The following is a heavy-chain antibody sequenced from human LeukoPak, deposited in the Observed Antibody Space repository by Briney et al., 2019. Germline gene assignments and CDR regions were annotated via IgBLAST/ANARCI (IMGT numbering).Heavy chain of an antibody. D-gene: IGHD4/OR15-4a*01. J-gene: IGHJ4*02. CDR2: IYYSGST. CDR3: ARDGATGVLDH. Sequence: SSETLSLTCTVSGGSMRSAGYSWFWIRQFPGKGLEWIGYIYYSGSTAYNPSLKSRVAISLDTSENQFSLNLTSVTAADTAVYFCARDGATGVLDHWGQGTLVTVSS. V-gene: IGHV4-31*03. CDR1: GGSMRSAGYS.